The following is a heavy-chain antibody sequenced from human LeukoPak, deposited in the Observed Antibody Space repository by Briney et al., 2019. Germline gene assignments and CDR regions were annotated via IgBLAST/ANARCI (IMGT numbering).Heavy chain of an antibody. CDR1: GFTFSSYG. V-gene: IGHV3-30*18. D-gene: IGHD3-22*01. J-gene: IGHJ3*02. Sequence: GRSLRLSCAASGFTFSSYGMHWVRQAPGKGLEWVAVISYDGSNKYYADSVKGRFTISRDNSKNTLYLQMNSLRAEDTAVYYCAKEEYYYDNSGYYGAFDIWGQGTMVTVSS. CDR2: ISYDGSNK. CDR3: AKEEYYYDNSGYYGAFDI.